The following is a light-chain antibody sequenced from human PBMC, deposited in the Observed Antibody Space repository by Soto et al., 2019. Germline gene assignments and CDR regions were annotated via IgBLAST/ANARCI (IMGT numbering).Light chain of an antibody. V-gene: IGKV3-11*01. Sequence: EIVLTQSPATLSLSPGERATHSCRASQSVDTYLAWYQQKPGQAPRLLIYDASTRATGIPARFSGSGSGTDFTLTISSLEPEDFAVYYCQQRSNWPLTFGGGTKVDI. CDR3: QQRSNWPLT. J-gene: IGKJ4*01. CDR2: DAS. CDR1: QSVDTY.